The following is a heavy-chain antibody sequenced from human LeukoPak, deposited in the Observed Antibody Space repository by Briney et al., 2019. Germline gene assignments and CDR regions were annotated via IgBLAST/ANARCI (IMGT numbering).Heavy chain of an antibody. CDR1: GFTVSSNY. CDR3: ARGGSYLSAFDI. D-gene: IGHD1-26*01. Sequence: GGSLRLSCAASGFTVSSNYMSWVRQAPGKGLEWVSIIYSGGSTFYADSVKGRFTMSRDNSKNTLYPQMNSLRAEDTAVYYCARGGSYLSAFDIWGQGTMVTVSS. CDR2: IYSGGST. V-gene: IGHV3-53*01. J-gene: IGHJ3*02.